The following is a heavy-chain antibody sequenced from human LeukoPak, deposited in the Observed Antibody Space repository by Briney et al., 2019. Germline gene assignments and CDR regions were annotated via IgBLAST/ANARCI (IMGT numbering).Heavy chain of an antibody. J-gene: IGHJ4*02. D-gene: IGHD2-21*02. CDR3: ARDLCGGDCYSDFYFDY. Sequence: PGGSLRLSCAASGLTFSDYYMSWIRQAPGKGLEWVSYISSSGSTIYYADSVKGRFTISRDNAKNSLYLQMSSLRAEDTAVYYCARDLCGGDCYSDFYFDYWGQGTLVTVSS. CDR2: ISSSGSTI. CDR1: GLTFSDYY. V-gene: IGHV3-11*01.